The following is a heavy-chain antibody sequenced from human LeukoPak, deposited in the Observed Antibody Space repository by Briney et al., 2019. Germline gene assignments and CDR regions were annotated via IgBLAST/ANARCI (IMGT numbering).Heavy chain of an antibody. CDR1: GFTFNSFG. CDR3: TKDPGIAAAGTGFDY. Sequence: GGSLRLSCAASGFTFNSFGMHWVRQAPGKGLEWVALIRYDGSNKYYADSVRGRFTISRDNSKNTLYLQMNSLRAEDTAVYYCTKDPGIAAAGTGFDYWGQGTLVTVSS. CDR2: IRYDGSNK. D-gene: IGHD6-13*01. V-gene: IGHV3-30*02. J-gene: IGHJ4*02.